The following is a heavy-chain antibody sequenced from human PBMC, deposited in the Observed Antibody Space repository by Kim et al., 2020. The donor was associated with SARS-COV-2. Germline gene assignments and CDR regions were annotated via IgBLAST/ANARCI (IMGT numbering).Heavy chain of an antibody. CDR3: ARVTIYDILTGSSGGGMDV. CDR2: IYYSGST. D-gene: IGHD3-9*01. V-gene: IGHV4-59*01. CDR1: GGSISSYY. Sequence: SETLSLTCTVSGGSISSYYWSWIRQPPGKGLEWIGYIYYSGSTNYNPSLKSRVTISVDTSKNQFSLKLSSVTAADTAVYYCARVTIYDILTGSSGGGMDVWGQGTTVTVSS. J-gene: IGHJ6*02.